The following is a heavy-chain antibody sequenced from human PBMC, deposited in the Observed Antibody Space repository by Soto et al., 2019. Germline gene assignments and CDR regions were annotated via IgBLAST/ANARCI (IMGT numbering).Heavy chain of an antibody. CDR2: INHSGST. D-gene: IGHD4-17*01. Sequence: QVQLQQWGAGLLKPSETLSLTCAVYGGSFSGYYWSWIRQPPGKGLEWIGEINHSGSTNYNPSLKSRVTISVDTSNNQFSLKLSSVTAADTAVYYCARNLRSTVTPPIDGMDVWGQGTTVTVSS. CDR1: GGSFSGYY. CDR3: ARNLRSTVTPPIDGMDV. J-gene: IGHJ6*02. V-gene: IGHV4-34*01.